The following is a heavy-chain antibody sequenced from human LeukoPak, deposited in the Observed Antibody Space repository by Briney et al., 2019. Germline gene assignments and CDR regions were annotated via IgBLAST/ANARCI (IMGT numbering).Heavy chain of an antibody. CDR1: GFTFSSYN. CDR3: ARGADIVVDFRFDY. V-gene: IGHV3-48*04. J-gene: IGHJ4*02. CDR2: ISSGSSTI. D-gene: IGHD2-2*01. Sequence: GGSLRLSCAASGFTFSSYNMNWVRQAPGKGLEWVSYISSGSSTIYYADSVKGRFTISRDNAKSSLYLQMNSLRAEDTAVYYCARGADIVVDFRFDYWGQGTLVTVSS.